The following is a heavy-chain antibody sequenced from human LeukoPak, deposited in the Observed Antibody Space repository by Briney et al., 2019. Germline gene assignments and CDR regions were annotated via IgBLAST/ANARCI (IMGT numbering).Heavy chain of an antibody. J-gene: IGHJ4*02. CDR3: AREAPRSGSYYFDY. CDR2: IHYSGST. Sequence: SETLSLTCSVSGGSISSGDYYWSWIRQPPGKGLEWIGYIHYSGSTYYNPSLKSRFTISVDTSKNQFSLKLSSVTAADTAVYYCAREAPRSGSYYFDYWGQGTLVTVSS. D-gene: IGHD3-10*01. CDR1: GGSISSGDYY. V-gene: IGHV4-30-4*01.